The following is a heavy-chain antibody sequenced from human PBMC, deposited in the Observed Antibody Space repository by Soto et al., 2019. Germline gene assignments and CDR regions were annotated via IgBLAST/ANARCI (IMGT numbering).Heavy chain of an antibody. CDR2: INTDGSVG. J-gene: IGHJ4*02. CDR3: AGWGVHDYNY. CDR1: GFTFSTYW. Sequence: EVQLLGSGGGLVQPGGSLRLSCVASGFTFSTYWMNWVRQAPGMGLEWVANINTDGSVGTYVDSVMGRFTTSRDTAKNSLYPQMNTLRANDTAVYFCAGWGVHDYNYGCQGILVTVSS. D-gene: IGHD6-19*01. V-gene: IGHV3-7*03.